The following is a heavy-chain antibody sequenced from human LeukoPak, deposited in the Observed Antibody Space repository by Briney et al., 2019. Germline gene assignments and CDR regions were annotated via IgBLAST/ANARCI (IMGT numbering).Heavy chain of an antibody. CDR2: IYFSGTT. J-gene: IGHJ6*03. Sequence: SETLSLTCTVSGVSISITTYHWGWIRQPPGKGLEWIGSIYFSGTTYYNPSLKSRVTISVDTSENQFSLKLNSVTAADTAVYYCARLLLYYYYIDVWGKGTTVTVSS. V-gene: IGHV4-39*01. CDR1: GVSISITTYH. CDR3: ARLLLYYYYIDV.